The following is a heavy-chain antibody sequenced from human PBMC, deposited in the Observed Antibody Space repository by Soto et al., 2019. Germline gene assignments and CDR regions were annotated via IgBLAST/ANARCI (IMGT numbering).Heavy chain of an antibody. D-gene: IGHD3-22*01. CDR2: IYYSGST. J-gene: IGHJ4*02. V-gene: IGHV4-39*01. Sequence: SETLSLTCTVSGGSISSSSYYWGWIRQPPGKGLEWIGSIYYSGSTYYNPSLKSRVTISVDTSKNQFSLKLSSVTAADTAVYYCARHILSAASSGYYGGIDYWGQGTLGTVSS. CDR3: ARHILSAASSGYYGGIDY. CDR1: GGSISSSSYY.